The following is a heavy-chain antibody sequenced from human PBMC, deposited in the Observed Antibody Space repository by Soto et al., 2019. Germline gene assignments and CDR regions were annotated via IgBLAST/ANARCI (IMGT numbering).Heavy chain of an antibody. Sequence: GGSLRLSCAASGFTFSSYAMSWVRQAPGKGLEWVSAISGSGGSTYYADSVKGRFTISRDNSKNTLYLQMNSLRAEDTAVYYWAKDMAATRYFDYWGQGTLVTVSS. CDR3: AKDMAATRYFDY. J-gene: IGHJ4*02. CDR2: ISGSGGST. CDR1: GFTFSSYA. D-gene: IGHD6-25*01. V-gene: IGHV3-23*01.